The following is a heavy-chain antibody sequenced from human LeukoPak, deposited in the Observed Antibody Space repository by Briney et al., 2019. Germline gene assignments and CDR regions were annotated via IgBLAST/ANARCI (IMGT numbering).Heavy chain of an antibody. CDR1: GGTFSNYA. D-gene: IGHD1-7*01. CDR3: ARGRDWNYAFEY. V-gene: IGHV1-69*05. J-gene: IGHJ4*02. Sequence: VASVKVSCKASGGTFSNYAISWVRQAPGQGLEWMGRIIPIFGTANYAQKFQGRVTITTDESTSTAYMELSSLRSEDTTVYYCARGRDWNYAFEYWGQGTLVTVSS. CDR2: IIPIFGTA.